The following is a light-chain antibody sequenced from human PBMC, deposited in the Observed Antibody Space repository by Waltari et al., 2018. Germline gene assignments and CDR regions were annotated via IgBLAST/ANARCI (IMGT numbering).Light chain of an antibody. CDR2: DSS. J-gene: IGKJ1*01. CDR1: QSVSRS. V-gene: IGKV3-11*01. CDR3: HQRFNWPPWT. Sequence: IVLTQSPATLSLSPGDRATLSCRASQSVSRSLAWYQQKPGQAPRLVIYDSSNRATGIPARFSGGGSGTDFTLTITSLEPEDFAVYYCHQRFNWPPWTFGQGTKVEIK.